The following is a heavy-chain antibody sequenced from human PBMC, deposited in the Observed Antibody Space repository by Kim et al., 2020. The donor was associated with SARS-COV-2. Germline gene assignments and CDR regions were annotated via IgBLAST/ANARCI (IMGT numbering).Heavy chain of an antibody. Sequence: GGSLRLSCATSGFIFSPYWMHWVRQSPGKGLVWVSHINGDGSTTKYADSGKGRFTISRDNAKNTVYLQMNSLRVEDTAVYYCARAGWQMAQFFDYWGHGTLVTLSS. V-gene: IGHV3-74*01. CDR1: GFIFSPYW. CDR2: INGDGSTT. J-gene: IGHJ4*01. CDR3: ARAGWQMAQFFDY. D-gene: IGHD2-15*01.